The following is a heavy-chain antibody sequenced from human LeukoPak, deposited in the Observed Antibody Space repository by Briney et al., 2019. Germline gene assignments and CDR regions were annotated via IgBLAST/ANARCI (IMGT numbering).Heavy chain of an antibody. CDR2: IGISGVTT. Sequence: GQSLRLSCAASGFTFSTYCMSWVRQAPGNGLESFSGIGISGVTTYYADSGNVRVTISRDNSKNTMDLQSNSLRAEDPGFYYCAKDHGSGSYYNLPDYWGQGTLVTVSS. D-gene: IGHD3-10*01. V-gene: IGHV3-23*01. J-gene: IGHJ4*02. CDR1: GFTFSTYC. CDR3: AKDHGSGSYYNLPDY.